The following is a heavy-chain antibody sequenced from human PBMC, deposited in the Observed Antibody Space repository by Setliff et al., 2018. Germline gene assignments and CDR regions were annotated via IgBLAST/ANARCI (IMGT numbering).Heavy chain of an antibody. CDR2: INPSGGYE. CDR1: GYTFTTYY. J-gene: IGHJ4*02. Sequence: GASVKVSCKASGYTFTTYYMHWVRQAPGQGLEWMGIINPSGGYENYAQKFQGRVTMTRDTSTSTVYMELSSLRSEDTAVYYCARAPLESGYNYGQGHYFDYWGQGTLVTVSS. CDR3: ARAPLESGYNYGQGHYFDY. D-gene: IGHD5-18*01. V-gene: IGHV1-46*01.